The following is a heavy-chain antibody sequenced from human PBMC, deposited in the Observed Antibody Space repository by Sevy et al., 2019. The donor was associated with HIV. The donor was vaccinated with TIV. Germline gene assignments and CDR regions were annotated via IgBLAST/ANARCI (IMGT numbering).Heavy chain of an antibody. CDR2: ISGSGGST. V-gene: IGHV3-23*01. CDR3: AKDTWPFGYAASYDY. D-gene: IGHD5-12*01. J-gene: IGHJ4*02. CDR1: GFTFSSYA. Sequence: GGSLRLSCAASGFTFSSYAMSWVRQAPGKGLEWVSAISGSGGSTYYADSVKGRFTISRDNSKNTLHLQMNSLRAEDTAVYYCAKDTWPFGYAASYDYWGQGTLVTVSS.